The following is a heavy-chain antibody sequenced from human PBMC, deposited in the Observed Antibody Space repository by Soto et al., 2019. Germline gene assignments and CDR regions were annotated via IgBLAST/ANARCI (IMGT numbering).Heavy chain of an antibody. D-gene: IGHD1-1*01. Sequence: EVQLLESGGDLVQPGGSLRLSCAASGFTFSSYAMSWVRQAPGKGPEWVSSMSGSGDNTYYADSVKGRFIISRDNSKNTLYLQMSSLRVDDTAVYSCAKGRTYNYANYFVPWGQGTLVTVSS. V-gene: IGHV3-23*01. CDR1: GFTFSSYA. CDR3: AKGRTYNYANYFVP. J-gene: IGHJ5*02. CDR2: MSGSGDNT.